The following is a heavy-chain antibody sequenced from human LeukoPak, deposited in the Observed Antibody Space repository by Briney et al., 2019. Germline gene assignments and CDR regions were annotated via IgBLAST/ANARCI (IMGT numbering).Heavy chain of an antibody. D-gene: IGHD1-1*01. CDR2: ISNSGDST. V-gene: IGHV3-23*01. Sequence: GGSLRLSCAASGFTFSSYAMSWVRQAPGKGLEWVSDISNSGDSTYYADSGKGRFTISRDNSKNMLYLQMNGLRADDTAVYYCAKDTPTTSGYFDYWGQGTLVTVSS. CDR1: GFTFSSYA. CDR3: AKDTPTTSGYFDY. J-gene: IGHJ4*02.